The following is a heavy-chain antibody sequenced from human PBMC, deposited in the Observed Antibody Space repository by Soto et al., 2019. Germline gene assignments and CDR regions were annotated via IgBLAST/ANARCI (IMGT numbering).Heavy chain of an antibody. CDR3: ARGVSGKGDSFDY. Sequence: QVQLQQWGAGLLKPSETLSLTCAVYGGSFSGYYWSWIRQPPGKGLEWIGEINYSGTTNYSPSLKSRVTISVDTSKKQRSLKLSSVTAADTAVYYCARGVSGKGDSFDYWGQGTLVTVSS. D-gene: IGHD3-10*01. CDR2: INYSGTT. V-gene: IGHV4-34*01. J-gene: IGHJ4*02. CDR1: GGSFSGYY.